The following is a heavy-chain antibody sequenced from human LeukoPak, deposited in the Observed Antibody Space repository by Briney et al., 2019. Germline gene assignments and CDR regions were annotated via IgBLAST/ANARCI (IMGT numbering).Heavy chain of an antibody. CDR2: IYHSGST. CDR3: ARPKGYCSSTSCYRSEYFQH. D-gene: IGHD2-2*02. J-gene: IGHJ1*01. CDR1: GGSISSGGYS. Sequence: SETLSLTCAVSGGSISSGGYSWSWIRQPPGKGLEWIGYIYHSGSTYYNPSLKSRVTISVDTSKNQFSLKLSSVTAADTAVYYCARPKGYCSSTSCYRSEYFQHWGQGTLVTVSS. V-gene: IGHV4-30-2*01.